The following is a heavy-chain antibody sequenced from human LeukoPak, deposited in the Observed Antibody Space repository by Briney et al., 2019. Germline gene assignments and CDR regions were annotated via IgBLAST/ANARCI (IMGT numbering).Heavy chain of an antibody. CDR1: GGXFSSYA. V-gene: IGHV1-69*13. D-gene: IGHD3-22*01. Sequence: SVKVSCKASGGXFSSYAISWVRQAPGQGLEWMGGIIPIFGTANYAQKFQGRVTITADESTSTAYMDLTSLRSEDTAVYYCARAPNFYDSSGYLLSLDYWGQGTLVTVSS. CDR3: ARAPNFYDSSGYLLSLDY. CDR2: IIPIFGTA. J-gene: IGHJ4*02.